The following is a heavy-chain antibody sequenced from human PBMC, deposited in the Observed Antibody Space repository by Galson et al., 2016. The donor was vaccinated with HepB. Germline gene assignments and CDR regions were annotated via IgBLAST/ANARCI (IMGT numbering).Heavy chain of an antibody. V-gene: IGHV3-23*01. CDR3: ARDRYGDYLDY. CDR2: ISGSSYIT. D-gene: IGHD4-17*01. J-gene: IGHJ4*02. Sequence: SLRLSCAASGFTFSSYGMIWVRQAPGKGLEWVSSISGSSYITSYADSVKGRFTISRDNSKDTLYVQMNSLRAEDTAVYYCARDRYGDYLDYWGQGTLVTVSS. CDR1: GFTFSSYG.